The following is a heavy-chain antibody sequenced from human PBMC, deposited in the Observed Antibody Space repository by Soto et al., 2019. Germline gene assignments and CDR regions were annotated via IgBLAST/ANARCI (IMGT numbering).Heavy chain of an antibody. CDR2: IYYRGST. CDR3: ARAYGGKEVLDY. CDR1: GGSISSGGYY. J-gene: IGHJ4*02. Sequence: QVQLQESGPGLVKPSQTLSLTCTVSGGSISSGGYYWSWIRQHPGKGLEWIGYIYYRGSTYYNPSLKSRVTISVAPLKNQFSLKLSSVTAADTAVYYCARAYGGKEVLDYWGQGTLVTVSS. D-gene: IGHD4-17*01. V-gene: IGHV4-31*03.